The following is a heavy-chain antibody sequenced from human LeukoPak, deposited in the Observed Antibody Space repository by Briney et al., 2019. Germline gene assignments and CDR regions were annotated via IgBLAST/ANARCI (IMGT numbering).Heavy chain of an antibody. V-gene: IGHV5-51*01. CDR3: ARQGGYYYDSSAYYYFDY. Sequence: GESLKISCKGSGYSFTSYWIGWGRQMPGKGLEWMGIIYPGDSDTRYSPSFQGQVTISADKSISTAYLQWSSLKASDTAMYYCARQGGYYYDSSAYYYFDYWGQGTLVTVSS. CDR2: IYPGDSDT. CDR1: GYSFTSYW. D-gene: IGHD3-22*01. J-gene: IGHJ4*02.